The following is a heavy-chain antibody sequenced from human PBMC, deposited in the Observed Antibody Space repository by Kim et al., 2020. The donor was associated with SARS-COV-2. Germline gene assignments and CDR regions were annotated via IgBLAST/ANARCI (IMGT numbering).Heavy chain of an antibody. V-gene: IGHV3-23*01. D-gene: IGHD3-3*01. CDR3: AKAEEGVFWSGYSKGHFDY. CDR1: GFTFSSYA. Sequence: GGSLRLSCAASGFTFSSYAMSWVRQAPGKGLEWVSAISGSGGSTYYADSVKGRFTISRDNSKNTLYLQMNSLRAEDTAVYYCAKAEEGVFWSGYSKGHFDYWGQGTLVTVSS. J-gene: IGHJ4*02. CDR2: ISGSGGST.